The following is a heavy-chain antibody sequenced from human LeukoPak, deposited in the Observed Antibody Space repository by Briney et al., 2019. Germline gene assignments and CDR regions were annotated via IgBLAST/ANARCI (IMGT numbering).Heavy chain of an antibody. Sequence: SETLSLTCIVSGGSISKSPYYWAWIRQPPGKGLEWIGSVSNSGSAYYNASLKSRVTISVDTSKNHFSLKVSSVTAADTAIYYCASIQPSPDTAMVIDYWGQGTLVTVSS. CDR1: GGSISKSPYY. CDR2: VSNSGSA. D-gene: IGHD5-18*01. J-gene: IGHJ4*02. CDR3: ASIQPSPDTAMVIDY. V-gene: IGHV4-39*07.